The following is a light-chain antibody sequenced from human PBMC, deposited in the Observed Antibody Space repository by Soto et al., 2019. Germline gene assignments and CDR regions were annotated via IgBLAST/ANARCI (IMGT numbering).Light chain of an antibody. V-gene: IGKV1-5*03. CDR3: QQSYRTPYT. CDR1: ENIKSW. J-gene: IGKJ2*01. CDR2: KAS. Sequence: DIPMTQSPSTLSASVGDRVTIACRASENIKSWLAWYQQQPGKAPKLLIYKASSLQSGVPSRFSGSGSGTEFTLTISSLQADDFATYYCQQSYRTPYTFGQGTKLETK.